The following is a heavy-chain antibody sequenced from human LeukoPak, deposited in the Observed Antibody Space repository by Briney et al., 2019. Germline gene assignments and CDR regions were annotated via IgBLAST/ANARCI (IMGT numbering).Heavy chain of an antibody. CDR3: ARDGFVGAADY. J-gene: IGHJ4*02. V-gene: IGHV3-7*01. D-gene: IGHD6-13*01. Sequence: PGGSLRLSCAASEFIFSGYLMNWVRQAPGKGLEWVANIKQDGSEKQYVDSVRGRFTISRDNAKNSLYLQMNSLRVEDTAVYYCARDGFVGAADYWGQGTVVTVSS. CDR2: IKQDGSEK. CDR1: EFIFSGYL.